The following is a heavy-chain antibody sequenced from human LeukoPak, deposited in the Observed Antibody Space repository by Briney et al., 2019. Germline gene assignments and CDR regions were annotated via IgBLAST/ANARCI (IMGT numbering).Heavy chain of an antibody. J-gene: IGHJ6*03. CDR3: AASSGNWIQPHYYYYYMDV. CDR1: GYTLTELS. D-gene: IGHD1-20*01. Sequence: ASVKVSCKVSGYTLTELSMHWVRQAPRKGLEWMGGFDPEDGETIYAQKFQGRVTMTEDTSTDTAYMELSSLRSEDTAVYYCAASSGNWIQPHYYYYYMDVWGKGTTVTVSS. CDR2: FDPEDGET. V-gene: IGHV1-24*01.